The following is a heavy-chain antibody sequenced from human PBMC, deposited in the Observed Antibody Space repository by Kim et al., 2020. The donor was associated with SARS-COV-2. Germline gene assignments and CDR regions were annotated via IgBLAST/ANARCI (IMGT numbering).Heavy chain of an antibody. V-gene: IGHV1-3*01. D-gene: IGHD3-3*01. J-gene: IGHJ2*01. CDR3: ARTFYLNWYFDL. Sequence: KYSQKFQGRVTITRDTSASTAYMELSSLRSEDTAVYYCARTFYLNWYFDLWGRGTLVTVSS.